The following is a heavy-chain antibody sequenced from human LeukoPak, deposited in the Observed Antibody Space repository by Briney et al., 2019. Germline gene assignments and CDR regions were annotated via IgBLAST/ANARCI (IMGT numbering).Heavy chain of an antibody. J-gene: IGHJ4*02. D-gene: IGHD3-22*01. V-gene: IGHV4-59*01. Sequence: SETLSLTCTVSGGSISSYYWSWIRQPPGKGLEWIGYIYYSGSTNYNPSLKSRVAISVDTSKNQFSLKLSSVTAADTAVYYCARGDDYYDSSGYYFDYWGQGTLVTVSS. CDR3: ARGDDYYDSSGYYFDY. CDR2: IYYSGST. CDR1: GGSISSYY.